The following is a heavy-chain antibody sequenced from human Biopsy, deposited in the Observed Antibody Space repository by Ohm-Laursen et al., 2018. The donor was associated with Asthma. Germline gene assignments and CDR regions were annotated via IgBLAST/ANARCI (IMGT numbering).Heavy chain of an antibody. CDR3: ARWGSFGFDY. V-gene: IGHV4-31*03. CDR2: ISYTGTT. J-gene: IGHJ4*02. D-gene: IGHD7-27*01. Sequence: TLSLTCTVSGDSSNSGGYSWTWIRQLPGKGLEWIGYISYTGTTYYNPSLKSRVTISVDTPKNQFSLNLSSVTAADTAVYYCARWGSFGFDYWGQGTLVTVSS. CDR1: GDSSNSGGYS.